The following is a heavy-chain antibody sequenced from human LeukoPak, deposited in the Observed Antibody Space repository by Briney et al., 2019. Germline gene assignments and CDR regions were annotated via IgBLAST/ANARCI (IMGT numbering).Heavy chain of an antibody. CDR2: INWNGGST. Sequence: GGSLRLSCAASGFTFDDYGMSWVRHAPGKGLEWVSGINWNGGSTGYADSVKGRFTISRDNAKNSLYLQMNSLRAEDTALYYCARDGCSSTSCYSDYWGQGTLVTVSS. V-gene: IGHV3-20*04. CDR1: GFTFDDYG. CDR3: ARDGCSSTSCYSDY. D-gene: IGHD2-2*01. J-gene: IGHJ4*02.